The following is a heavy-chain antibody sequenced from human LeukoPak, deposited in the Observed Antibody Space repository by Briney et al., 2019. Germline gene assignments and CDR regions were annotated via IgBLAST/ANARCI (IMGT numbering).Heavy chain of an antibody. CDR1: GFTSSSYA. CDR3: AKGIYDMDV. Sequence: GGSLRLSCAASGFTSSSYAMSWVRQAPGKGLEWVSTISGSGGSTYYADSVRGRFTISRDNSKNTLYLQMNSLGAEDTAVYYCAKGIYDMDVWGQGTTVTVSS. V-gene: IGHV3-23*01. J-gene: IGHJ6*02. CDR2: ISGSGGST.